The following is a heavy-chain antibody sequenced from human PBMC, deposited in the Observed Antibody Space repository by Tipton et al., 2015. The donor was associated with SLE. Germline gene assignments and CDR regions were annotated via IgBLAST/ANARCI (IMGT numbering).Heavy chain of an antibody. Sequence: TLSLTCNVSADSISNYYWNWIRQSPGKGLEWIGYIYSTGNTNYNPSLASRVTISLDTAKNQFSLRLSSVTAADTALYYCARRGVVSRFDPWGQGTLVIVSS. J-gene: IGHJ5*02. CDR3: ARRGVVSRFDP. CDR2: IYSTGNT. D-gene: IGHD2-8*02. V-gene: IGHV4-4*08. CDR1: ADSISNYY.